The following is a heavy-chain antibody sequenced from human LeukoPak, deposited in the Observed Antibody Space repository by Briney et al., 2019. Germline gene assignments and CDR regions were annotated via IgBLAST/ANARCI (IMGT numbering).Heavy chain of an antibody. V-gene: IGHV4-59*08. J-gene: IGHJ5*02. D-gene: IGHD5-18*01. Sequence: KPSETVSLTCAVSGGSITSFYWSWIRQPPGKGLEYIGHIYQSGTTNYNPSLRSRVTLSIDTSKNQFSLRLTSLTAADTAVYFCARLGYNYGFDPWGQGTLVTVSS. CDR1: GGSITSFY. CDR2: IYQSGTT. CDR3: ARLGYNYGFDP.